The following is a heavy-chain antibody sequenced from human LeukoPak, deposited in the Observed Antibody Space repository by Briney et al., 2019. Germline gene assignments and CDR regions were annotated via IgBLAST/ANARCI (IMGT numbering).Heavy chain of an antibody. D-gene: IGHD6-6*01. CDR1: GFTFSSYG. J-gene: IGHJ4*02. Sequence: PGGSLRLSCAASGFTFSSYGMRWVRQAPGKGLEWVADISYDGSNKYYADSVKGRFTISRDNSKNTLYLQMNSLRAEDTAVYYCAKPRLAYSSSSTPFDYWGQGTLVTVSS. CDR2: ISYDGSNK. CDR3: AKPRLAYSSSSTPFDY. V-gene: IGHV3-30*18.